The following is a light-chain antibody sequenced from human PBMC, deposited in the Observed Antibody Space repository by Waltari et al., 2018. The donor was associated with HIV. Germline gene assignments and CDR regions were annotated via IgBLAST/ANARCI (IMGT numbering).Light chain of an antibody. CDR2: GAS. Sequence: EIVSTQSPGTLSLSPGERAHLSCRASQSVSSSYLAWYQQKPGQAPRLLIYGASSRATGIPDRFSGSGSGTDFTLTISRLEPEDFAVYYCQQYGSSITFGQGTRLEIK. CDR3: QQYGSSIT. V-gene: IGKV3-20*01. J-gene: IGKJ5*01. CDR1: QSVSSSY.